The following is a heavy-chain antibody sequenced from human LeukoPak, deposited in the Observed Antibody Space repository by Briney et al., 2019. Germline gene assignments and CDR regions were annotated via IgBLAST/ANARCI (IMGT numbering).Heavy chain of an antibody. V-gene: IGHV4-38-2*01. CDR3: ARRVHYYDTSGYSYYFDY. CDR2: IYHSGST. J-gene: IGHJ4*02. CDR1: KFTFSDYY. Sequence: GSLRLSCAASKFTFSDYYMSWIRQAPGKGLEWIGSIYHSGSTYYNPSLKSRVTISVDTSKNHFSLKLSSVTAADTAVYYCARRVHYYDTSGYSYYFDYWGQGTLVTVSS. D-gene: IGHD3-22*01.